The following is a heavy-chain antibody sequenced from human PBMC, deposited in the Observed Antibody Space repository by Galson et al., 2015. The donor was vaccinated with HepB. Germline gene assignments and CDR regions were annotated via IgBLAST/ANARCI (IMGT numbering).Heavy chain of an antibody. D-gene: IGHD3/OR15-3a*01. CDR2: IVDGSDNK. CDR1: GYTFSSST. V-gene: IGHV1-58*02. J-gene: IGHJ3*02. CDR3: AADFDTNDFYAFDI. Sequence: SVKVSCKASGYTFSSSTMHRARQARRQRLERIGWIVDGSDNKTHSQKIQERVTITGDMYPSTVYMEMSSLRSEDTAVYYSAADFDTNDFYAFDIWGQGTVVTVSS.